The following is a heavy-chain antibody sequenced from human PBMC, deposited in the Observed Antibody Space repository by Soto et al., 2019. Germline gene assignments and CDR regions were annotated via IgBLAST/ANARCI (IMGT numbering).Heavy chain of an antibody. CDR3: ARDSSWYHGMDV. CDR2: ISYDGSNK. J-gene: IGHJ6*02. CDR1: GFTFSSYA. V-gene: IGHV3-30-3*01. D-gene: IGHD6-13*01. Sequence: GSLRLSCAASGFTFSSYAMHWVRQAPGKGLEWVAVISYDGSNKYYADSVKGRFTISRDNSKNTLYLQMNSLRAEDTAVYYCARDSSWYHGMDVWGQGTTVTVSS.